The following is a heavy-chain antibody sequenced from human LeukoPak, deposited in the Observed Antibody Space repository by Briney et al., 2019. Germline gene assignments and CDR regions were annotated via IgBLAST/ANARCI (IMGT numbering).Heavy chain of an antibody. CDR2: ISYDGSNK. Sequence: PGGSLRLSCAASGFTFSSYAMHWVRQAPGNGLEWVAVISYDGSNKYYADSVKGRFTISRDNSKNTLYLQMNSLRAEDTAVYYCARASNQPMLFPTYFDYWGQGTLVTVSS. V-gene: IGHV3-30-3*01. J-gene: IGHJ4*02. CDR1: GFTFSSYA. CDR3: ARASNQPMLFPTYFDY. D-gene: IGHD2-21*01.